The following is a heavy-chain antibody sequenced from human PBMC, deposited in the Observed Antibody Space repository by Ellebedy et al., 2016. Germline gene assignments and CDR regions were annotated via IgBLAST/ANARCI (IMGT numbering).Heavy chain of an antibody. CDR3: ANSGYSYAWGH. CDR1: GFTFSDYW. Sequence: GESLKISCAASGFTFSDYWMYWVRQAPGKGLEWVSMSSPGGDTHYADSVRGRFTMSRDNSKNTLYLQMNSLTAEDTAVYFCANSGYSYAWGHWGQGTLVTVSS. J-gene: IGHJ4*02. D-gene: IGHD5-18*01. CDR2: SSPGGDT. V-gene: IGHV3-53*01.